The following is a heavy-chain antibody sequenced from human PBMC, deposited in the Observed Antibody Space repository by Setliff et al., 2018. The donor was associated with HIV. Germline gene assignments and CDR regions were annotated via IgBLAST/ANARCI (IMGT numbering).Heavy chain of an antibody. CDR3: ARRGVFDAFDI. D-gene: IGHD6-13*01. Sequence: ASVKVSCQASGYTFTGHAISWVRQAPGQGLEWLGWISAYNGDTNYAQKVQGRVSMIIDTSTSTAYMELRSLRSDDMAVYYCARRGVFDAFDIWGQGTMVTVSS. CDR2: ISAYNGDT. J-gene: IGHJ3*02. CDR1: GYTFTGHA. V-gene: IGHV1-18*03.